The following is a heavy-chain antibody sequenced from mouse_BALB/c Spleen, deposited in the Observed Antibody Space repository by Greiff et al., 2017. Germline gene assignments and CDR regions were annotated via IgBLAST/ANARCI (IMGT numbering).Heavy chain of an antibody. Sequence: VQLKESGPGLVKPSQSLSLTCSVTGYSITSGYYWNWIRQFPGNKLEWMGYISYDGSNNYNPSLKNRISITRDTSKNQFFLKLNSVTTEDTATYYCARGGNYPQFAYWGQGTLVTVSA. CDR3: ARGGNYPQFAY. D-gene: IGHD2-1*01. V-gene: IGHV3-6*02. CDR1: GYSITSGYY. J-gene: IGHJ3*01. CDR2: ISYDGSN.